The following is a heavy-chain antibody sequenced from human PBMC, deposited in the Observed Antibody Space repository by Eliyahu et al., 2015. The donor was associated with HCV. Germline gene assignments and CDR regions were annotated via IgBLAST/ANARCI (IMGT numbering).Heavy chain of an antibody. D-gene: IGHD3-22*01. Sequence: QVHLVQSGAEVKPPGASVKVSCKASGYTFXSYFMHWVRQAPGQRPEWMGWIKTANGNTKYSENFQGRITIIRDTSATTAYLELSSLRSEDTAVYYCARNDYYDTSGYYFFDYWGQGTPVIVSS. V-gene: IGHV1-3*04. J-gene: IGHJ4*02. CDR3: ARNDYYDTSGYYFFDY. CDR2: IKTANGNT. CDR1: GYTFXSYF.